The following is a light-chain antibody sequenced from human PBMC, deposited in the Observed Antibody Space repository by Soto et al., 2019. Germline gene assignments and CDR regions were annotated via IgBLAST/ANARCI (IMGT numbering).Light chain of an antibody. J-gene: IGKJ1*01. CDR3: QQYNNWPPTWT. CDR2: GAS. Sequence: ETVMTQSPATLSVSPGERATLCCRASQSVSSNLAWYQQKPGQAPRLLIYGASTRATGIPARFSGSGSGTEFTLAISSLQSEDFAVYYCQQYNNWPPTWTFGQGTKVDIK. V-gene: IGKV3-15*01. CDR1: QSVSSN.